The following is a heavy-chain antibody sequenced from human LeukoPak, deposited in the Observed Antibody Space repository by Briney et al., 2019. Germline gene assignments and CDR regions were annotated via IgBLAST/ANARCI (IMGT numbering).Heavy chain of an antibody. CDR1: GGTFSSYA. V-gene: IGHV1-69*05. J-gene: IGHJ4*02. CDR2: IIPTFGTA. CDR3: ARASDCSGGSCLISY. D-gene: IGHD2-15*01. Sequence: GASVKVSCKASGGTFSSYAISWVRQAPGQGLEWMGRIIPTFGTANYAQKFQGRVTITTDESTSTAYMELSSLRSEDTAVYYCARASDCSGGSCLISYWGQGTLVTVSS.